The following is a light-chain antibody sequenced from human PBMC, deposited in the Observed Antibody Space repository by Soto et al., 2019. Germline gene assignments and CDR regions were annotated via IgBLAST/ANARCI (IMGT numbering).Light chain of an antibody. J-gene: IGLJ1*01. CDR1: SSDVGTYNL. Sequence: QSVLTQPASVSGSPGQSITISCTGTSSDVGTYNLVSWYQQHPVKAPRLIIYEGNKRPSGVSNRFSASKSGNTASLTISGLRAEDEADYYCCSYTTTDTFVFGTGTKV. CDR2: EGN. CDR3: CSYTTTDTFV. V-gene: IGLV2-23*01.